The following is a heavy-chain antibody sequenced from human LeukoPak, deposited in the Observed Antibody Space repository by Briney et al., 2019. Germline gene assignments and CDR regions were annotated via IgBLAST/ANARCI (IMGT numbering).Heavy chain of an antibody. Sequence: PSQTLSLTCTVSGGSISSGDYYWSWIRQPPGQGLEWIGYIYYSGSTYYNPSLKSRVTISVDTSKNQFSLKLSSVTAADTAVYYCARVLRVGYLWFGSHNMYGMDVWGQGTTVTVSS. V-gene: IGHV4-30-4*01. D-gene: IGHD3-10*01. J-gene: IGHJ6*02. CDR1: GGSISSGDYY. CDR2: IYYSGST. CDR3: ARVLRVGYLWFGSHNMYGMDV.